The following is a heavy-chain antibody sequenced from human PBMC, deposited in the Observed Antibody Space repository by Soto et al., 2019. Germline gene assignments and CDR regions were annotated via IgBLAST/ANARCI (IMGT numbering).Heavy chain of an antibody. V-gene: IGHV1-2*02. D-gene: IGHD2-2*01. J-gene: IGHJ6*02. CDR1: GYTFTGYY. CDR3: ASRTVVVPAAPRGGMDV. CDR2: INPNSGGT. Sequence: GPSVNVSCKASGYTFTGYYMHWVRQAPGQGLEWMGWINPNSGGTNYAQKFQGRVTMTRDTSISTAYTELSRLRSDDTAVYYCASRTVVVPAAPRGGMDVWGQGTTVTVSS.